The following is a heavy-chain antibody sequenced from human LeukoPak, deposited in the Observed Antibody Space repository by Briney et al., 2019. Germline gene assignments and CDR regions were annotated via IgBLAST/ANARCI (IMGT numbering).Heavy chain of an antibody. V-gene: IGHV1-69*04. J-gene: IGHJ6*02. Sequence: ASVKVSCKASGGTFSSYAISWVRQAPGQGLEWMGRIIPIFGIANYAQKFQGRVTSTADKSTSTAYMELSSLRSEDTAVYYCARIGYCSGGSCYSHYYYGMDVWGQGTTVTVSS. CDR3: ARIGYCSGGSCYSHYYYGMDV. CDR2: IIPIFGIA. CDR1: GGTFSSYA. D-gene: IGHD2-15*01.